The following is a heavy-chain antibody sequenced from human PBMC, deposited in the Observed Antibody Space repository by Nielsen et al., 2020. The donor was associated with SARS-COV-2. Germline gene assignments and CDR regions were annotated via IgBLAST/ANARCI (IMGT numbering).Heavy chain of an antibody. V-gene: IGHV3-30*02. CDR2: IWYDGSNK. CDR3: AKGTWYSSSWYYFDY. J-gene: IGHJ4*02. CDR1: GFTFSSYG. Sequence: GESLKISCAASGFTFSSYGMHWVRQAPGKGLEWVAVIWYDGSNKYYADSVKGRFTISRDNSKNTLYLQMNSLRAEDTAVYYCAKGTWYSSSWYYFDYWGQGTLVTVSS. D-gene: IGHD6-13*01.